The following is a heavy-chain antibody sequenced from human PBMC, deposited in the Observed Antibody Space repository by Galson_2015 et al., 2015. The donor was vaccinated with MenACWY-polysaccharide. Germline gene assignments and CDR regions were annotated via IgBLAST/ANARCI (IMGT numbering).Heavy chain of an antibody. CDR1: GFTFRSHA. J-gene: IGHJ6*02. V-gene: IGHV3-33*01. CDR2: IWSGGNNK. Sequence: SLRLSCAASGFTFRSHAMHWVRQAPGKGLEWVTQIWSGGNNKYYADSVKGRFTVSRDDSENTVYLRMNSLRAEDTAVYYCARDGQASSPYRMDVWGQGTTVTVSS. CDR3: ARDGQASSPYRMDV.